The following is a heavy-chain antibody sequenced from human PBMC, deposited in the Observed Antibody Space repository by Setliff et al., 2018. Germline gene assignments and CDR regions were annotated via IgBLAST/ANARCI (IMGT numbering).Heavy chain of an antibody. J-gene: IGHJ4*02. V-gene: IGHV3-33*08. Sequence: GGSLRLSCAASGFTFSTYRMHWVRQAPGKGLEWVAAIWDDGGNKYHADSVKGRFTISRDNSKNTLYLQMNSLRPDDTAVYHCARASVVHAIAVGYWGQGTLVTVSS. CDR2: IWDDGGNK. CDR3: ARASVVHAIAVGY. D-gene: IGHD2-15*01. CDR1: GFTFSTYR.